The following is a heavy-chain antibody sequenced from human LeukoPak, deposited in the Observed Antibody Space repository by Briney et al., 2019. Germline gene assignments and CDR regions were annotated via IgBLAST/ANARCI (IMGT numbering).Heavy chain of an antibody. J-gene: IGHJ5*02. CDR1: GGSFSGYY. CDR3: ARGDEYCSSTSCYLQYNWFDP. D-gene: IGHD2-2*01. V-gene: IGHV4-34*01. Sequence: SETLSLTRAVYGGSFSGYYWSWIRQPPGKGLEWIGEINHSGSTNYNPSLKSRVTISVDTSKNQFSLKLSSVTAADTAVYYCARGDEYCSSTSCYLQYNWFDPWGQGTLVTVSS. CDR2: INHSGST.